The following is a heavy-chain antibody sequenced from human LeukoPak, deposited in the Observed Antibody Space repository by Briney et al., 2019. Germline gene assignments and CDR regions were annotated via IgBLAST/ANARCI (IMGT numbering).Heavy chain of an antibody. V-gene: IGHV3-33*03. J-gene: IGHJ6*02. CDR3: ARNSGSYMDV. Sequence: GRSLKLSCAASGFTFSSYGMHWVRQAPGKGLEWVAFIRFDGDCKYYADSVKDRFTISRLNSENNVFLQMNNLGAEDTAVYFCARNSGSYMDVWGRGTTVTVSS. D-gene: IGHD3-10*01. CDR2: IRFDGDCK. CDR1: GFTFSSYG.